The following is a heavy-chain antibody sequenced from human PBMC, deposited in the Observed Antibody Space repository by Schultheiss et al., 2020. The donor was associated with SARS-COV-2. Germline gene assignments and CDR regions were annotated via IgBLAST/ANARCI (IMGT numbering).Heavy chain of an antibody. Sequence: SETLSLTCTVSGGSISSGGYYWSWIRQHPGKGLEWIGYIYYSGSTYYNPSLKSRVTISVDTSKNQFSLKLSSVTAADTAVYYCARNLRSSWYGVVWFDHWGQGALVTVSS. CDR3: ARNLRSSWYGVVWFDH. CDR1: GGSISSGGYY. CDR2: IYYSGST. J-gene: IGHJ5*02. V-gene: IGHV4-31*03. D-gene: IGHD6-13*01.